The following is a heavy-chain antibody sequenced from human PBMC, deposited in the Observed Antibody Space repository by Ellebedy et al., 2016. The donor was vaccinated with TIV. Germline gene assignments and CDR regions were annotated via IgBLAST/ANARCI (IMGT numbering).Heavy chain of an antibody. Sequence: SGPTLVKPTEALTLTCSFSGFSLSTSGVGVGWIRQHPGKALEWLALLYWDGDQRYNPSLKNRLTITKDTAKNEVVLTMTIVDPVDTATYYCAHSAYYYNTGSGAFDVWGQGTMVIVSS. CDR1: GFSLSTSGVG. CDR2: LYWDGDQ. CDR3: AHSAYYYNTGSGAFDV. D-gene: IGHD3-10*01. J-gene: IGHJ3*01. V-gene: IGHV2-5*02.